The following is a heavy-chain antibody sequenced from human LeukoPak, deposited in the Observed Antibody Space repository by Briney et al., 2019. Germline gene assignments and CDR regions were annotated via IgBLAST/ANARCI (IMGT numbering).Heavy chain of an antibody. V-gene: IGHV4-34*01. CDR3: ARVSDIMISFGGGISYFDY. CDR2: INHSGGT. Sequence: HSETLSLTCALYGGSFSDYHWTWIRQPPGKGLEWIGEINHSGGTDYNPSLRSRLTISVDTSKKQFSLQPSSVTAADTGVYYCARVSDIMISFGGGISYFDYWGQGSLVTVSS. J-gene: IGHJ4*02. D-gene: IGHD3-16*02. CDR1: GGSFSDYH.